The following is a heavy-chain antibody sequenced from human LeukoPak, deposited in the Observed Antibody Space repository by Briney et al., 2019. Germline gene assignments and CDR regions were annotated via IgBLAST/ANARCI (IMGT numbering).Heavy chain of an antibody. D-gene: IGHD2/OR15-2a*01. J-gene: IGHJ5*02. Sequence: SETLSLTCAVYGGSFSSYYWSWIRQPPGKGLEWIGYIYYSGSTNYNPSLKSRVTISVDTSKNQFSLKLSSVTAADTAVYYCARSTFGWFDPWGQGTLVTVSS. V-gene: IGHV4-59*01. CDR1: GGSFSSYY. CDR2: IYYSGST. CDR3: ARSTFGWFDP.